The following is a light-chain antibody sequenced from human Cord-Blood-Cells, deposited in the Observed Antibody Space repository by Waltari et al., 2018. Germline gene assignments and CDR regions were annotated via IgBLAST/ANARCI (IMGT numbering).Light chain of an antibody. CDR3: CSYAGSSTYV. V-gene: IGLV2-23*01. J-gene: IGLJ1*01. CDR2: EGS. Sequence: QSALTQPASVSGSPGHSITISCPGTSSDVGSYNLVSWYQQHPGKAPKLMIYEGSKRPSGVSNRFSGSKSGNTASLTISGLQAEDEAEYYCCSYAGSSTYVFGTGTKVTVL. CDR1: SSDVGSYNL.